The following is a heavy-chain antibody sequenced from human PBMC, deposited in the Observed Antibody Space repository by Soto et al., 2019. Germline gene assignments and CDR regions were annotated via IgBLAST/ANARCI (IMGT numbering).Heavy chain of an antibody. CDR3: AHRMNRVVVITGNWFDP. D-gene: IGHD3-22*01. V-gene: IGHV2-5*01. Sequence: SGPTLVKPTQTLTLTCTFSGFSLSTSGVGVGWIRQPPGKALEWLALIYWNDDKRYSPSLKSRLTITKDTSKNQVVLTMTNMDPVDTATYYCAHRMNRVVVITGNWFDPWGQGTLVTVSS. CDR2: IYWNDDK. J-gene: IGHJ5*02. CDR1: GFSLSTSGVG.